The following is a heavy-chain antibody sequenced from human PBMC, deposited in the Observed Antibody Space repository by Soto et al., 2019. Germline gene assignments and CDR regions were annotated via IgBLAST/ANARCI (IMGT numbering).Heavy chain of an antibody. CDR3: ARDRKTYCGGDCYRNVDWFDP. CDR2: IIPIFGTA. D-gene: IGHD2-21*02. V-gene: IGHV1-69*12. J-gene: IGHJ5*02. Sequence: QVQLVQSGAEVKKPGSSVKVSCKASGGTFSSYAISWVRQAPGQGLEWMGGIIPIFGTANYAQKFQGRVTITADESTSRAYMELNSLRSEDTAVYYCARDRKTYCGGDCYRNVDWFDPWGQGTLVTVSS. CDR1: GGTFSSYA.